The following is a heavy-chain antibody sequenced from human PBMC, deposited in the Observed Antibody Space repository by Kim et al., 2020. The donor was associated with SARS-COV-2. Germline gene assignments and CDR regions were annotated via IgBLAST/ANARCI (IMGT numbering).Heavy chain of an antibody. Sequence: NVDSVKGRFPMSRDNAKTSLYLQMNSLRTEATAIYYCAARDSVQVPGGIWGQGTLVTVSS. D-gene: IGHD3-10*01. J-gene: IGHJ4*02. CDR3: AARDSVQVPGGI. V-gene: IGHV3-48*03.